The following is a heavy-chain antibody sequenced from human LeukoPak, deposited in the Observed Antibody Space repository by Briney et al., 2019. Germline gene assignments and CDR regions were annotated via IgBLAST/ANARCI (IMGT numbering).Heavy chain of an antibody. CDR1: GGSITGYY. Sequence: SETLSLTCTVSGGSITGYYWSWIRQPPGKGLEWIGYIHYSGSANYNPSLRSRVTISVDTSKNQFSLKLSSVTAADTAVYYCARNGDYSIDSWGQGTLVTVSS. J-gene: IGHJ4*02. CDR3: ARNGDYSIDS. V-gene: IGHV4-59*01. D-gene: IGHD4-17*01. CDR2: IHYSGSA.